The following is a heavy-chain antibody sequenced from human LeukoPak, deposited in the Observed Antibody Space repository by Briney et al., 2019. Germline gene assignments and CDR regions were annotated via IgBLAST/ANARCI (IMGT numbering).Heavy chain of an antibody. CDR2: IQYDGSDK. V-gene: IGHV3-30*02. J-gene: IGHJ4*02. Sequence: GSLRLSCAASGFTFSYYGMHWVRPAPGKGLEWVAFIQYDGSDKYYVDSVKGRFTISRDNSKNTLYLQMNSLRAEDTAMYYCAKIPGSSTYFDYWGQGTLVAVSS. CDR1: GFTFSYYG. CDR3: AKIPGSSTYFDY. D-gene: IGHD6-6*01.